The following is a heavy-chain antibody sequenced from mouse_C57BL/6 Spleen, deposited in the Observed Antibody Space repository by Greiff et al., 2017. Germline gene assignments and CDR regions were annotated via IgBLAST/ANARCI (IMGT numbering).Heavy chain of an antibody. V-gene: IGHV5-6*01. J-gene: IGHJ2*01. CDR3: ARHGVHFDY. CDR2: ISSGGSYT. CDR1: GFTFSSYG. Sequence: EVKVVESGGDLVKPGGSLKLSCAASGFTFSSYGMSWVRQTPDKRLEWVATISSGGSYTYYPDSVKGRFTISRDNAKNTLYLQMSSLKSEDTAMYYCARHGVHFDYWGQGTTLTVSS.